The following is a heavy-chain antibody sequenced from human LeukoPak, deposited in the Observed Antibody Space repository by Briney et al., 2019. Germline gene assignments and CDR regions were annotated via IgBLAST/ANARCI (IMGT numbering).Heavy chain of an antibody. V-gene: IGHV4-31*03. Sequence: SETLSLTCTVSGGSISSGGYYWSWIRQHPGKGLEWTGYIYYSGSTYYNPSLKSRVTISVDTSKNQFSLKLSSVTAADTAVYYCARSGGYTDYFDYWGQGTLVTVSS. CDR3: ARSGGYTDYFDY. CDR2: IYYSGST. CDR1: GGSISSGGYY. D-gene: IGHD6-13*01. J-gene: IGHJ4*02.